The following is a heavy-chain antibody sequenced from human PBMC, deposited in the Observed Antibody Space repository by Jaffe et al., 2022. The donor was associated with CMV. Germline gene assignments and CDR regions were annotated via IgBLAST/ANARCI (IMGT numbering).Heavy chain of an antibody. CDR3: ARDRDLLYNTGFGTPDH. D-gene: IGHD3-10*01. Sequence: QVQLVQSGPEVKRPGASVKVSCKATGYTFNNYAINWVRQAPGQGLEWMGWISAYNGHTNYAQNFQDRVTMTTDTSTTTAYMELKSLTSGDTAVYYCARDRDLLYNTGFGTPDHWGQGTLVTVSS. CDR1: GYTFNNYA. J-gene: IGHJ4*02. CDR2: ISAYNGHT. V-gene: IGHV1-18*04.